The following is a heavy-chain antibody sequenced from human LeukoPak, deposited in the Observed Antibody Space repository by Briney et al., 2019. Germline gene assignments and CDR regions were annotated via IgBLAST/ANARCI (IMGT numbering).Heavy chain of an antibody. CDR1: GFTFSSYS. D-gene: IGHD3-10*01. CDR2: ISDGGSIT. Sequence: PGGSLRLSCAASGFTFSSYSVNWVRQAPGKGLEWVSTISDGGSITYYADSVKGRFTISRDNSKNTLFLQMNSLRAEDTAVYYCAKSRGSGSNMARGVNFDYWGQGTLVTVSS. J-gene: IGHJ4*02. CDR3: AKSRGSGSNMARGVNFDY. V-gene: IGHV3-23*01.